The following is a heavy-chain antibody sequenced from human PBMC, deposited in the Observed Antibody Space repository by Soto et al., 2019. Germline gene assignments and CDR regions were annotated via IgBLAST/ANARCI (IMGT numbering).Heavy chain of an antibody. CDR3: AKDEKGGDYVSDYGMDV. CDR1: GFTFDDYA. Sequence: EVQLVESGGVVVQPGGSLRLSCAASGFTFDDYAMHWVRQAPGKGLEWVSLISWDGGSTYYADSVKGRFTISRDNSKNTLYLQMNSLRAEDTALYYCAKDEKGGDYVSDYGMDVWGQGTTVTVSS. D-gene: IGHD4-17*01. V-gene: IGHV3-43D*04. CDR2: ISWDGGST. J-gene: IGHJ6*02.